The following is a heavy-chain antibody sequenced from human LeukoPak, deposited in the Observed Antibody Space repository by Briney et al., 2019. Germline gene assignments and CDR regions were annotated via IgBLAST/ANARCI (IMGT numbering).Heavy chain of an antibody. CDR2: NNPNSGGT. CDR3: ARAGGDDYGDYGYFDY. D-gene: IGHD4-17*01. Sequence: ASVKVSCKASGYTFTGYYMHWVRQAPGQGLEWMARNNPNSGGTNYAQKFQGRVTMTRDTSISTAYMELSRLRSDDTDVYYCARAGGDDYGDYGYFDYWGQGTLVTVSS. CDR1: GYTFTGYY. V-gene: IGHV1-2*05. J-gene: IGHJ4*02.